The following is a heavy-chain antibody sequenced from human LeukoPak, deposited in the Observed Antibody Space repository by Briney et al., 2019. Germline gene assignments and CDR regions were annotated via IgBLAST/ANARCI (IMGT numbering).Heavy chain of an antibody. CDR2: IYSGGST. V-gene: IGHV3-53*01. CDR1: GSTVSSNY. Sequence: GGSLRLSCAASGSTVSSNYMSWVRQAPGKGLEWVSVIYSGGSTYYADSVKGRFTISRDNSKNTLYLQMNSLRAEDTAVYYCARDSADFDWSFDYWGQGTLVTVSS. D-gene: IGHD3-9*01. J-gene: IGHJ4*02. CDR3: ARDSADFDWSFDY.